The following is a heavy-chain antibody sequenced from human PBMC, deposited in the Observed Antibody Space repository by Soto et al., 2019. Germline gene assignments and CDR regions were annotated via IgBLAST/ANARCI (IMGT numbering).Heavy chain of an antibody. D-gene: IGHD3-10*01. CDR3: ARLSVIRGVTSDY. Sequence: PGGSLRLSCAASGFTFSSYAMSWVRQAPGEGLVWVSRINSDGTTINYAASMEGRFTISRDNAKNTLYLQLNSLRAGDTAVYFCARLSVIRGVTSDYWGRGTLVTVSS. CDR2: INSDGTTI. CDR1: GFTFSSYA. J-gene: IGHJ4*02. V-gene: IGHV3-74*01.